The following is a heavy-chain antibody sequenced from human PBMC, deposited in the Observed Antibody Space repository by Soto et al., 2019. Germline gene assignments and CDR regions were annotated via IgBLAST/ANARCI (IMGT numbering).Heavy chain of an antibody. Sequence: EVHLVESGEDLVQPGGSLRLSCAASGFTFSKYPMHWVRQAPGKGLEYVSAISSDGGTTFYADSVRGRFTMSRDNLKNTRYLQMRSLRVEDMAVYYCARGQIPYGLDVWGQGTTVTVS. CDR1: GFTFSKYP. J-gene: IGHJ6*02. CDR3: ARGQIPYGLDV. V-gene: IGHV3-64*02. CDR2: ISSDGGTT.